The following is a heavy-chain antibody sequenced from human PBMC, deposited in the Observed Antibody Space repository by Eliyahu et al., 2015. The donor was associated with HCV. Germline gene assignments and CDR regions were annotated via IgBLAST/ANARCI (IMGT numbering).Heavy chain of an antibody. CDR3: AKGTGHFQIHRYGMDV. CDR1: GFTFNXYP. D-gene: IGHD1-14*01. CDR2: ISGDAAGT. J-gene: IGHJ6*02. Sequence: EVQLLESGGGLVQPGGSLRLSCXASGFTFNXYPMSWVRQAPGKGLEWVSAISGDAAGTNYADSVKGRFTISRDNSKNTVYLQMSGLRAEDTAIYYCAKGTGHFQIHRYGMDVWGQGTTVTVS. V-gene: IGHV3-23*01.